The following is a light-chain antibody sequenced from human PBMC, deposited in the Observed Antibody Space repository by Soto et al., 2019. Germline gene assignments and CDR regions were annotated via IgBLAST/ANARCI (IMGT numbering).Light chain of an antibody. CDR3: QQYNKWPLIT. CDR2: GAS. J-gene: IGKJ5*01. CDR1: QTVSITY. Sequence: PGESATLSCRASQTVSITYLTWYQQKPGQAPRLLIFGASKRATGIPDRFSGSGSGRDFTLTISGLEPEDFALYYCQQYNKWPLITFGQGTRLEIK. V-gene: IGKV3-20*01.